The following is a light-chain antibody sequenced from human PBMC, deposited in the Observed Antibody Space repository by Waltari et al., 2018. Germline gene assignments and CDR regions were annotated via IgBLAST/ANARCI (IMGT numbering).Light chain of an antibody. CDR1: AFPKQY. CDR2: KDK. CDR3: QSVDSSATYVI. Sequence: SYDLTQPPSVSVSPGPTARITCSGDAFPKQYGYWYQQKSGQAPVLMIFKDKERPSGIPERFSGSSSGTTVTLTISGVQAEDEADYYCQSVDSSATYVIFGGGTKLTVL. V-gene: IGLV3-25*03. J-gene: IGLJ2*01.